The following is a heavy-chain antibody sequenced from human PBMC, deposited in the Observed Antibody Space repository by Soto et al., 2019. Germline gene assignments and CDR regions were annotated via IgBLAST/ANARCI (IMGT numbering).Heavy chain of an antibody. CDR3: ARDLEYYYGSGTNWFDP. CDR2: IYHSGST. CDR1: GGSISSSNW. J-gene: IGHJ5*02. Sequence: SETLSLTCAVSGGSISSSNWWSWVRQPPGKGLEWIGEIYHSGSTNYNPSLKSRVTISVDKSKNQFSLKLSSVTAADTAVYYCARDLEYYYGSGTNWFDPWGQGTLVTVSS. D-gene: IGHD3-10*01. V-gene: IGHV4-4*02.